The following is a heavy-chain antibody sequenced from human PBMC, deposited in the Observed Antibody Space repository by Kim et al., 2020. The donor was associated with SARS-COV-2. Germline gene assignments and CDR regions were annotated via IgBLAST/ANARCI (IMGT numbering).Heavy chain of an antibody. V-gene: IGHV3-7*03. CDR1: GFTFSSNW. CDR3: ARDYSGSYDY. CDR2: ILQDGSEK. Sequence: GGSLRLSCAASGFTFSSNWMTWVRQAPGKGLEWVAHILQDGSEKYYVDSVKGRFTISRDNAKNSLYLQMNSLRAEDTALYFCARDYSGSYDYWGQGTLVT. J-gene: IGHJ4*02. D-gene: IGHD6-19*01.